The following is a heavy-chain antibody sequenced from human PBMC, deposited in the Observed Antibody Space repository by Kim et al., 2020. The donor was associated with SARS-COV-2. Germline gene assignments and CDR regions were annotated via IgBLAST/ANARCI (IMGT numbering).Heavy chain of an antibody. CDR3: ARGGMAVAGRAAYYFDY. V-gene: IGHV1-18*01. D-gene: IGHD6-19*01. Sequence: ASVKVSCKASGYSFTNYGISWVRQAPGQGLEWMGWNSAYNGNTKYAQKAQGRVTMTTDTSTTTAYMELRSLRSDDTAAHYCARGGMAVAGRAAYYFDYWGQGTLVTVSS. J-gene: IGHJ4*01. CDR2: NSAYNGNT. CDR1: GYSFTNYG.